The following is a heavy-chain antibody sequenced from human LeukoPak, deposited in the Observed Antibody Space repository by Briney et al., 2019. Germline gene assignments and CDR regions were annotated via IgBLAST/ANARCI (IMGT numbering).Heavy chain of an antibody. J-gene: IGHJ4*02. D-gene: IGHD2-15*01. Sequence: SETLSLTCAVYGGSFSGYYWSWIRQPPGKGLEWIGEINHSGSTNYNPSLKSRVIISVDTSKNQFSLKLSSVTAADTAVYYCARAARAYCSGGSCYATFDYWGQGTLVTVSS. CDR2: INHSGST. V-gene: IGHV4-34*01. CDR1: GGSFSGYY. CDR3: ARAARAYCSGGSCYATFDY.